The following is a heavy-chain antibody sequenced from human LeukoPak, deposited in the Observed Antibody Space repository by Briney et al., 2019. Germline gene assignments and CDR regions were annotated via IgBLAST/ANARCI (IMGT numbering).Heavy chain of an antibody. D-gene: IGHD1-7*01. Sequence: ASVKVSCKASGYTFTSYGISWVRQAPGQGLEWMGWINPDSGGTNYAQKFQGRVTMTRDTSISTAYMELSGLRSDDTAVYYCARELELLGFDYWGQGSLVTVSS. CDR1: GYTFTSYG. J-gene: IGHJ4*02. V-gene: IGHV1-2*02. CDR2: INPDSGGT. CDR3: ARELELLGFDY.